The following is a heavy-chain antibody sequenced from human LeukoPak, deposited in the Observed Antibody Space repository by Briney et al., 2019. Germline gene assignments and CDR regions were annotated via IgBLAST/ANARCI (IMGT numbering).Heavy chain of an antibody. CDR3: ARIESVTTDIYFDY. J-gene: IGHJ4*02. Sequence: SGPTLVNPTQTLTLTCTFSGFSLSTRGMCVSWIRQPPGKALEWLACIDWDDDKHYSTSLKTRLTISKDTSKNQVVLTMTNMDPVDTATYYCARIESVTTDIYFDYWGQGTLVTVSS. CDR1: GFSLSTRGMC. CDR2: IDWDDDK. D-gene: IGHD4-11*01. V-gene: IGHV2-70*11.